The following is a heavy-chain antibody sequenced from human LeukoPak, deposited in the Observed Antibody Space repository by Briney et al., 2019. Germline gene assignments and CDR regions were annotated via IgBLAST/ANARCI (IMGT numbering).Heavy chain of an antibody. V-gene: IGHV3-15*01. CDR1: GFTFSNAW. J-gene: IGHJ6*03. CDR3: TTVNYGEGYYYYYYMDV. Sequence: PGGSLRLSRAASGFTFSNAWMSWVRQAPGKGLEWVGRIKSKTDGGTTDYAAPVKGRFTISRDDSKNTLYLQMNSLKTEDTAVYYCTTVNYGEGYYYYYYMDVWGKGTTVTVSS. CDR2: IKSKTDGGTT. D-gene: IGHD4-17*01.